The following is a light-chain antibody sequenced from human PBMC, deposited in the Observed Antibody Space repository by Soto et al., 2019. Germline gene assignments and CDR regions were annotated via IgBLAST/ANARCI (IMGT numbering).Light chain of an antibody. V-gene: IGKV3-20*01. CDR2: GAS. CDR3: QQYGSSHRT. Sequence: EIVLTKSPGTLSLSPGERATLSCRASQSGSSSYLAWYQQKPGQAPRLLIYGASSRATGIPDRFSGSGSGTDFTLTISRREPEDVAVYYCQQYGSSHRTFGQGTKVEIK. CDR1: QSGSSSY. J-gene: IGKJ1*01.